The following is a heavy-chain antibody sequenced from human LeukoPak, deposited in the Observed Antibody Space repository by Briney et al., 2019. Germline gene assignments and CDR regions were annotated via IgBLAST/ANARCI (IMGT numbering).Heavy chain of an antibody. V-gene: IGHV4-34*01. CDR1: GGSFSGYY. J-gene: IGHJ3*02. CDR3: ATRIAGYRAFDI. CDR2: INHSGST. D-gene: IGHD6-13*01. Sequence: SETLSLTCAVYGGSFSGYYWSWIRQPPGKGPEWIGEINHSGSTNYNPSLKSRVTISVDTSKNQFSLKLSSVTAADTAVYYCATRIAGYRAFDIWGQGTMVTVSS.